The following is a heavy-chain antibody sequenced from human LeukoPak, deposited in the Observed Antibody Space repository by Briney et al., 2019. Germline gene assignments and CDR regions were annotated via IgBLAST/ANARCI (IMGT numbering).Heavy chain of an antibody. Sequence: PSETLSLTCTVSGGSISISTYYWGWIRQPPGKGLEWIESIYYSGSTYYNPSLKSRVTLSVDTSKNQFPLKLSSVTAADTAVYYCASLAAAGTTWANYYGMDVWGQGTTVTVSS. CDR1: GGSISISTYY. CDR2: IYYSGST. D-gene: IGHD6-13*01. CDR3: ASLAAAGTTWANYYGMDV. V-gene: IGHV4-39*06. J-gene: IGHJ6*02.